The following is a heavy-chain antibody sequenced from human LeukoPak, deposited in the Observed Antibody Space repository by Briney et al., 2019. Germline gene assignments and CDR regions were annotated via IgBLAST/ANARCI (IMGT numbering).Heavy chain of an antibody. D-gene: IGHD4-17*01. CDR3: ARVNLYGESALDY. CDR2: ISGSSSYT. J-gene: IGHJ4*02. V-gene: IGHV3-11*06. Sequence: GGPVRLSCAASGFTFSDYYMSWMRQAPGKGREWVSYISGSSSYTIYADSVKGRFTISRDNAQNALYLQMNSLRVEDTAVYYCARVNLYGESALDYWGQGTLVTVSS. CDR1: GFTFSDYY.